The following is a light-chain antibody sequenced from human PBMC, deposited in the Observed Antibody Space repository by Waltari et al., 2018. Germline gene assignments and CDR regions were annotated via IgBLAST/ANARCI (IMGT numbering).Light chain of an antibody. CDR2: GAS. V-gene: IGKV3-20*01. Sequence: EIVLTQSPGTLSLSPGESATLSCRTSQSVTRDLAWYQQKPCQSPRLLIYGASNRATGIPDRFSGSGSGTDVSLTISSLEPEDFAVYYCQHYLRLPVTFGQGTKVEVK. J-gene: IGKJ1*01. CDR1: QSVTRD. CDR3: QHYLRLPVT.